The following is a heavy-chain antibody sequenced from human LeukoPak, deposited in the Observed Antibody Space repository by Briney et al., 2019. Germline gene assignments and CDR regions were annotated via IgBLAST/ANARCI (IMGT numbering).Heavy chain of an antibody. J-gene: IGHJ5*02. Sequence: GASVKVSCKASGYTFTSYYMHWVRQAPGQGLEWMGIINPSGGSTSYAQKFQGRVTMTTDTSTSTAYMELRSLRSDDTAVYYCARVRVIPYSSLDWFDPWGQGTLVTVSS. V-gene: IGHV1-46*01. CDR3: ARVRVIPYSSLDWFDP. CDR1: GYTFTSYY. CDR2: INPSGGST. D-gene: IGHD6-6*01.